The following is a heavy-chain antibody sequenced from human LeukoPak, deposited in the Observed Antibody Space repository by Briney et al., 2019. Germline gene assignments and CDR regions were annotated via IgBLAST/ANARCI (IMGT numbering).Heavy chain of an antibody. Sequence: PGGSLRLSCAASGFSSSVSTMHWVRQASGKGLEWVGRIRDKAESYATVYAASVKGRFTISRDDSQNTAYLQLNSLRSDDTAVYYCTRSLTGTTFGDYWGQGTLVTVSS. V-gene: IGHV3-73*01. CDR1: GFSSSVST. CDR2: IRDKAESYAT. D-gene: IGHD1-7*01. J-gene: IGHJ4*02. CDR3: TRSLTGTTFGDY.